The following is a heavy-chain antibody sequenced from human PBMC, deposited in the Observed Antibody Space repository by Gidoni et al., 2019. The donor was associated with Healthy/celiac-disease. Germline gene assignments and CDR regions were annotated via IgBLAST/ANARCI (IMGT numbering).Heavy chain of an antibody. CDR1: RFTFSRYA. J-gene: IGHJ4*02. Sequence: EAQLVESGGGLVQPGGSLRLSCAASRFTFSRYARSWVRQAPGKGLEWVSAISGSGGSTYYADSVEGRFTISRDNSKNTLYLQMNSLRAEDTAVYYCAKSRNRYTWTDFDYWGQGTLVTVSS. CDR2: ISGSGGST. V-gene: IGHV3-23*04. D-gene: IGHD1-20*01. CDR3: AKSRNRYTWTDFDY.